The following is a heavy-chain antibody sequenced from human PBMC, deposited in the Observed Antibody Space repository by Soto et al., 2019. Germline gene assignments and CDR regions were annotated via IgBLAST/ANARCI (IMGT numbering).Heavy chain of an antibody. J-gene: IGHJ4*02. CDR1: GYTFTSYG. V-gene: IGHV1-18*01. Sequence: QVQLVQSGAEVKKPGSSVKVSCKASGYTFTSYGISWVRQAPGQGLEWMGWITPYNGNTKYGKKLQGRVTMNTDTSTSTAYMELRSLRSDDTALYYCARDAPPEDYWGQGTLVTVPS. CDR2: ITPYNGNT. CDR3: ARDAPPEDY.